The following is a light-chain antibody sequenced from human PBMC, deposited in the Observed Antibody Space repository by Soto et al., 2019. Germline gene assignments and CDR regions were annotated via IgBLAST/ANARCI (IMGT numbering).Light chain of an antibody. Sequence: SYELTQPPSVSVSPGQTASITCSGDKLGDKYACWYQQKPGQSPVLVIYQDSKRPSGIPERFSGSNSGNTATLTISGTQAMDEADYDCQACDSSKAVVFGGGTKLTVL. CDR3: QACDSSKAVV. V-gene: IGLV3-1*01. CDR1: KLGDKY. J-gene: IGLJ2*01. CDR2: QDS.